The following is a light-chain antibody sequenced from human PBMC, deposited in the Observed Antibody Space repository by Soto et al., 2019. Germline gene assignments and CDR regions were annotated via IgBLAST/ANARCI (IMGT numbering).Light chain of an antibody. J-gene: IGKJ5*01. Sequence: EIVLTQSPGTLSLSPGGRATLSCRARQSVRSSYLAWYEQKPGQAPRLLIYGASSRATGIPDRFSGSGSGTDFTLTISRLEPEDFAVYYCQQYGSSPLITFGQGTRWRL. CDR3: QQYGSSPLIT. V-gene: IGKV3-20*01. CDR2: GAS. CDR1: QSVRSSY.